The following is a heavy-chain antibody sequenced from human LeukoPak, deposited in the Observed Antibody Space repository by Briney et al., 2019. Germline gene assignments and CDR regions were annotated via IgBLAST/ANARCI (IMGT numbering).Heavy chain of an antibody. CDR2: INAGNGDT. V-gene: IGHV1-3*01. Sequence: GASVKVSCKASGYTFTNYTVNWLRQAPGQRLEWMGWINAGNGDTEFSQNYQARVTITRDASASTAYMELSSLTSEDTAVYFCARGLWSAHRREYYFDSWGQGTLVTVSS. J-gene: IGHJ4*02. D-gene: IGHD3-3*01. CDR3: ARGLWSAHRREYYFDS. CDR1: GYTFTNYT.